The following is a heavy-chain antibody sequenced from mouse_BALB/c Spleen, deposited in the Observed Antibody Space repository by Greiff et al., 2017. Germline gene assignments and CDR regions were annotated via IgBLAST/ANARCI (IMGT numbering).Heavy chain of an antibody. J-gene: IGHJ4*01. Sequence: EVQLQQSGAELVRSGASVKLSCTASGFNIKDYYMHWVKQRPEQGLEWIGWIDPENGDTEYAPKFQGKATMTADTSSNTAYLQLSSLTSEDTAVYYCNAWLRLRGYAMDYGGQGTSVTVSS. CDR2: IDPENGDT. V-gene: IGHV14-4*02. CDR3: NAWLRLRGYAMDY. CDR1: GFNIKDYY. D-gene: IGHD1-2*01.